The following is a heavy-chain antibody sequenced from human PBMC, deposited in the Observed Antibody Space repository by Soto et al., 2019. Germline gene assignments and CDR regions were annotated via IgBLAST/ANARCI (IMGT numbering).Heavy chain of an antibody. J-gene: IGHJ5*02. V-gene: IGHV3-30-3*01. Sequence: QVQLVESGGGVVQPGRSLRLSCAASGFTFSSYAMHWVRQAPGKGLEWVAVISYDGSNKYYADSVKGRFTISRDNSKNTRYLQMNSLRAEDTAVYYCARDLVLWFGDNWFDPWGQGTLVTVSS. CDR1: GFTFSSYA. CDR3: ARDLVLWFGDNWFDP. D-gene: IGHD3-10*01. CDR2: ISYDGSNK.